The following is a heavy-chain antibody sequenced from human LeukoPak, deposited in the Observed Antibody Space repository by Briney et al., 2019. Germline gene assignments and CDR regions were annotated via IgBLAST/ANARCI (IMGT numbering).Heavy chain of an antibody. D-gene: IGHD4-23*01. J-gene: IGHJ3*01. CDR2: INPNGGRT. Sequence: AASVKVSCKASENTFTNYYMHWVRQAPGQGLEWLGLINPNGGRTSYAQNFQGRVGMTRDTSTTTVYLELSSLRSEDTAVYYCARDMSTRVTPISYAIDVWGQGTMVTVSS. CDR1: ENTFTNYY. CDR3: ARDMSTRVTPISYAIDV. V-gene: IGHV1-46*01.